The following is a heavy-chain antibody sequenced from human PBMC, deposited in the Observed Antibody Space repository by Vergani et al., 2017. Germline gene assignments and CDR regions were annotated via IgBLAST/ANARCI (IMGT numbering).Heavy chain of an antibody. V-gene: IGHV5-51*03. D-gene: IGHD3-10*01. CDR3: ASGGHGSENGGALQL. CDR2: IYAGDSDV. J-gene: IGHJ3*01. Sequence: EVQLVQSGAEVKKPGESLQISCQGSGYSITNYWIAWVRQRPGKGLEWMGIIYAGDSDVRYSPSFQGQVTMSVDKSLSTAYLQWSSLKASDTATYYCASGGHGSENGGALQLWGQGTNITVSS. CDR1: GYSITNYW.